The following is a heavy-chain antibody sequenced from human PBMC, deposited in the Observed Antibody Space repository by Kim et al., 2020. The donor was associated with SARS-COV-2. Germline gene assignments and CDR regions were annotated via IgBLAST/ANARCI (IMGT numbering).Heavy chain of an antibody. CDR3: ARDRGAAVKFQFDP. J-gene: IGHJ5*02. Sequence: AQGFTGRFVFSLDTSVSTAYLQISSLKAEDTAVYYCARDRGAAVKFQFDPWGQGTLVTVSS. D-gene: IGHD6-13*01. V-gene: IGHV7-4-1*02.